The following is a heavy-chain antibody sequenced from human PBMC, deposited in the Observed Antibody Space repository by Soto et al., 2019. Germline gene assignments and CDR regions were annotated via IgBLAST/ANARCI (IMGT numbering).Heavy chain of an antibody. CDR2: IYYSGST. CDR3: ARDDYGDSCYYYGMDV. CDR1: GGSISSGDYY. D-gene: IGHD4-17*01. Sequence: QVQLQESGPGLVKPSQTLSLTCTVSGGSISSGDYYWSWIRQPPGKGLEWIGYIYYSGSTYYNPSLKSRVTISVDASKNQFSLKLSSVTAADTAVYYCARDDYGDSCYYYGMDVWGQGTTVTVSS. J-gene: IGHJ6*02. V-gene: IGHV4-30-4*01.